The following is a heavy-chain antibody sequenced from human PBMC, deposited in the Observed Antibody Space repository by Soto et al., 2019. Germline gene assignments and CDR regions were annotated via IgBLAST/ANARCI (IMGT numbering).Heavy chain of an antibody. J-gene: IGHJ4*02. CDR3: ARGQYYYDSSGYYFDY. Sequence: ASVKVSCKASGYTFTGYYMHWVRQAPGQGLEWMGWINPNSGGTNYAQKFQGRVTMTRDTSISTAYMELSRLRSDDTAVYYCARGQYYYDSSGYYFDYWGQGXLVTVYS. CDR1: GYTFTGYY. V-gene: IGHV1-2*02. D-gene: IGHD3-22*01. CDR2: INPNSGGT.